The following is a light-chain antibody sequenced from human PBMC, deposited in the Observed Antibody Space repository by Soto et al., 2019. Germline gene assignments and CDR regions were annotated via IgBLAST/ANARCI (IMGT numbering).Light chain of an antibody. CDR3: NSYAGSNFVV. CDR1: SSDVGGYNF. V-gene: IGLV2-8*01. J-gene: IGLJ2*01. CDR2: EVI. Sequence: QSALTQPPSASGSLGQSVTISCTGTSSDVGGYNFVSWYQQHPGKAPKLLISEVIKRPPGVPDRFSGSKSGNTASLTVSGLQAEDEGDYYCNSYAGSNFVVFGGGTKVTVL.